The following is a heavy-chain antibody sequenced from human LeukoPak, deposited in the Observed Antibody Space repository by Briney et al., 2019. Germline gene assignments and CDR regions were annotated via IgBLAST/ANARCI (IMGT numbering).Heavy chain of an antibody. J-gene: IGHJ5*02. D-gene: IGHD3-10*01. V-gene: IGHV4-34*01. CDR1: GGSFSGYY. Sequence: PSETLSLTCAVYGGSFSGYYRSWIRQPPGKGLEWIGEINHSGSTNYNPSLKSRVTISVDTSKNQFSLKLSSVTAADTAVYYCATMNYGSGSFGRDWFDPWGQGTLVTVSS. CDR2: INHSGST. CDR3: ATMNYGSGSFGRDWFDP.